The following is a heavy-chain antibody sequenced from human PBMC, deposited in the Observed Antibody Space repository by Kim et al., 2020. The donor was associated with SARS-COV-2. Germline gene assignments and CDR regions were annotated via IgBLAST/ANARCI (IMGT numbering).Heavy chain of an antibody. Sequence: SETLSLTCTVSGGSTSNYYWSWIRQPAGKGLEWIGRIYKNGDTNYNPSLKSRITMSADPAKRQLSLKLSSVTAADTAVYYCAGDFCGGSSCNWFDPWGQG. V-gene: IGHV4-4*07. D-gene: IGHD2-15*01. CDR3: AGDFCGGSSCNWFDP. CDR2: IYKNGDT. J-gene: IGHJ5*02. CDR1: GGSTSNYY.